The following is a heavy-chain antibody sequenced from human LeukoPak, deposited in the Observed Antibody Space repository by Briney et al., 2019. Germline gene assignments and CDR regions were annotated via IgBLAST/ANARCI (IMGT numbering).Heavy chain of an antibody. Sequence: GGSLRLSCAASGFTFSSNWMHWVRQGPGKGLVWGSRINPDGSRTDYAESVKGRFTISRANAKNTLSLEMNSLGDEDTAVYYCSRDFNGRNDFWGQGTLVTVSS. D-gene: IGHD1-14*01. CDR3: SRDFNGRNDF. V-gene: IGHV3-74*01. CDR2: INPDGSRT. J-gene: IGHJ4*02. CDR1: GFTFSSNW.